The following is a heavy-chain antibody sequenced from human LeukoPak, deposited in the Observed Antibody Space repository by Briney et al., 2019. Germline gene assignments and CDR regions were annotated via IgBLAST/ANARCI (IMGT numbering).Heavy chain of an antibody. CDR2: IYYSGST. Sequence: PSETLSLTCSVSAGSISSSSWWSWVRQPPGKGLEWIGSIYYSGSTYYNPSLKSRVTISVDTSKNQFSLKLSSVTAADTAVYYCARVAVVVVITFFDYWGQGTLVTVSS. CDR3: ARVAVVVVITFFDY. J-gene: IGHJ4*02. CDR1: AGSISSSSW. D-gene: IGHD3-22*01. V-gene: IGHV4-39*01.